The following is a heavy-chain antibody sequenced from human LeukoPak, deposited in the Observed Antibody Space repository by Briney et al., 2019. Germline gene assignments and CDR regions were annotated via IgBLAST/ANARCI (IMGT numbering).Heavy chain of an antibody. J-gene: IGHJ4*02. CDR2: ISSNGGST. V-gene: IGHV3-64*01. Sequence: GGSLRLSCAASGFTFSSYAMHWVRQAPGKGLEYVSAISSNGGSTYYANSVKGRFTISRDNSKNTLYLQMNSLRAEDTAVYYCAKGQYYYGSGSYYNDEEYFDYWGQGTLVTVSS. D-gene: IGHD3-10*01. CDR3: AKGQYYYGSGSYYNDEEYFDY. CDR1: GFTFSSYA.